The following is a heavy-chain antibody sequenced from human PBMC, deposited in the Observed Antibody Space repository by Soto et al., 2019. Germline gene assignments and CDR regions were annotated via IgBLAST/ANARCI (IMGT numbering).Heavy chain of an antibody. J-gene: IGHJ5*02. Sequence: QVQLVQSGAEVKKPGASVKVSCKASGYTFTSYYMHWVRQAPGQGLEWMGIISPSGGSTTYAQKLGGRVPKPRDTSTSTVYMERSSLRSDDTSVYYCARHHGAYYGSGSYWSHPWAQGPLVTVPS. D-gene: IGHD3-10*01. CDR2: ISPSGGST. V-gene: IGHV1-46*04. CDR3: ARHHGAYYGSGSYWSHP. CDR1: GYTFTSYY.